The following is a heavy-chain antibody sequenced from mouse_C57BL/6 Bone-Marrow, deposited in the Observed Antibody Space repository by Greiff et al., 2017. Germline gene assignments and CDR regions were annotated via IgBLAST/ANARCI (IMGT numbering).Heavy chain of an antibody. Sequence: QVQLQQPGAELVKPGASVKLSCKASGYTFTSYWMHWVKQRPGQGLEWIGMIHPNSGSTNYNEKFKSKATLTVDKSSSTAYMQLSSLTSEDSAVYYCARRCGSSRYYFDYWGQGTTLTVSS. J-gene: IGHJ2*01. CDR2: IHPNSGST. V-gene: IGHV1-64*01. D-gene: IGHD1-1*01. CDR1: GYTFTSYW. CDR3: ARRCGSSRYYFDY.